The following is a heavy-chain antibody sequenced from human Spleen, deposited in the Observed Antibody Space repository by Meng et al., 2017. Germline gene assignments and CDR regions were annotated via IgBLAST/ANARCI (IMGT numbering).Heavy chain of an antibody. CDR1: GLTFSSSA. Sequence: GESLKISCAVSGLTFSSSAMSWVRQPPGKGLEWVASISISGEKTYYADAVKGRFTISRDNSKNTLYLQMNSLRAEDTAVYYCANPREQYSGSYNFDYWGQGTLVTVSS. D-gene: IGHD1-26*01. CDR2: ISISGEKT. V-gene: IGHV3-23*01. CDR3: ANPREQYSGSYNFDY. J-gene: IGHJ4*02.